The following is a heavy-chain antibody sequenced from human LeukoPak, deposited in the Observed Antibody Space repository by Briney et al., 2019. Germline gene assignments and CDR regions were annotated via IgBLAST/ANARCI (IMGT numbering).Heavy chain of an antibody. CDR3: ARDYGRSCDY. D-gene: IGHD2-15*01. CDR2: ISAYNGNT. Sequence: ASVKVSCKAAGGTFSSYAISWVRQAPGQGLEWMGWISAYNGNTNYAQKLQGRVTMTTDTSTSTAYMELRSLRSDDTAVYYCARDYGRSCDYWGQGTLVTVSS. CDR1: GGTFSSYA. J-gene: IGHJ4*02. V-gene: IGHV1-18*01.